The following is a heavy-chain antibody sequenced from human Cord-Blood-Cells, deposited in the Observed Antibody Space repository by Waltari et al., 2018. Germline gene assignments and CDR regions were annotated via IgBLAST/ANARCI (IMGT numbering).Heavy chain of an antibody. Sequence: QLQLQESGPGLVKPSETPSLTCTASGGAIRSSSSSWGWLREPPGKGLEWIGSIYYSGSTYYTPSLKSRVTISVDTSKNQFSLKLSSVTAADTAVYYCARPPTEYSSSWYFDYWGQGTLVTVSS. CDR1: GGAIRSSSSS. CDR2: IYYSGST. J-gene: IGHJ4*02. D-gene: IGHD6-13*01. V-gene: IGHV4-39*01. CDR3: ARPPTEYSSSWYFDY.